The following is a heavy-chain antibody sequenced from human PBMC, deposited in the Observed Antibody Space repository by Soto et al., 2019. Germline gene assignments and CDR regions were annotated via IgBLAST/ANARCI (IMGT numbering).Heavy chain of an antibody. D-gene: IGHD1-1*01. V-gene: IGHV3-48*01. CDR2: ISSSSSTI. CDR3: ATSFITTVVTTA. Sequence: EVQLVESGGGLVQPGGSLRLSCEASGFTFSNYGINWVGQAPGKGLEWVSHISSSSSTIYYAESVKGRFSLSRDNAKNSLYLQMSSLRGVDTAVYYCATSFITTVVTTAWGQGTQATVSS. J-gene: IGHJ4*02. CDR1: GFTFSNYG.